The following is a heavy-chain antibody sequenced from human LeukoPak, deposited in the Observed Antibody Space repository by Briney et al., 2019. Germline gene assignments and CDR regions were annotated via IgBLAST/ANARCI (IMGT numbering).Heavy chain of an antibody. J-gene: IGHJ4*02. Sequence: SETLSLTCAVYGGSLSGYYLTWIRRPPGKGLEWIGEIHPSGSTNYNPSFGSRLSISADTSKNQFFLKLNSVTAADTAVYYCSRGEDASKVGNYCGQGTLVTVSS. D-gene: IGHD7-27*01. CDR2: IHPSGST. CDR1: GGSLSGYY. CDR3: SRGEDASKVGNY. V-gene: IGHV4-34*01.